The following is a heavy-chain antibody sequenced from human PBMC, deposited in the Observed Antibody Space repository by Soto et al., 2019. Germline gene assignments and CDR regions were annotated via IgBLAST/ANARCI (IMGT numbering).Heavy chain of an antibody. V-gene: IGHV1-3*01. D-gene: IGHD3-10*01. Sequence: QVQLVQSGAEVKKPGASVKVSCKTSGYGFTDYAIHWLRQAPGQSLAWVGRITGGNGNTSYSQKFQGRVTITRDTSASTAYMELSSLTSAYPATYYCARERPVHPWGKGTLVTVSS. CDR1: GYGFTDYA. CDR2: ITGGNGNT. CDR3: ARERPVHP. J-gene: IGHJ5*02.